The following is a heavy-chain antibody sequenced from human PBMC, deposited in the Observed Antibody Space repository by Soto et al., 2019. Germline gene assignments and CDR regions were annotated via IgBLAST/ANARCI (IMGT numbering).Heavy chain of an antibody. V-gene: IGHV1-69*06. D-gene: IGHD3-3*01. CDR1: GGTFSSYA. Sequence: SVKVSCKASGGTFSSYAISWVRQAPGQGLEWMGGIIPIFGTANYAQKFQGRVTITADKSTSTAYMELSSLRSEDTAVYYCARDYDFWSGKAGYYYGMDVWGQGTTVTVYS. CDR2: IIPIFGTA. J-gene: IGHJ6*02. CDR3: ARDYDFWSGKAGYYYGMDV.